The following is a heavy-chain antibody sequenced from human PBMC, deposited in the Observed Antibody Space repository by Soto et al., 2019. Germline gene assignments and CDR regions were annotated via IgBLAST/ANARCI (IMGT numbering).Heavy chain of an antibody. CDR3: ASTYSYDGSGDRRVWFDP. Sequence: QVQLQESGPGLVKPSETLSITCTVSGGSVSSGSYYWSWIRQPPGKGLEWIGYIYYSGSTTYNPSLQSRVTVSVDTSKKPFSLQLSSVTAADTAMSYCASTYSYDGSGDRRVWFDPWGQGNLVTVSS. D-gene: IGHD3-22*01. J-gene: IGHJ5*02. V-gene: IGHV4-61*01. CDR1: GGSVSSGSYY. CDR2: IYYSGST.